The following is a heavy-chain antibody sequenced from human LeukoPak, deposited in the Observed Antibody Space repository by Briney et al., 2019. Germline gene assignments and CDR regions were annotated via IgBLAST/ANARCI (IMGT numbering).Heavy chain of an antibody. J-gene: IGHJ1*01. CDR3: ARDQGGAAAAPGYFQH. V-gene: IGHV1-46*01. CDR1: GYTFTSYY. Sequence: ASVKVSCKASGYTFTSYYMHWVRQAPGQGLEWMGIINPSGGSTSYAQKFQGRVTMTRDTSTSTVYMELSSLRSDDTAVYYCARDQGGAAAAPGYFQHWGQGTLVTVSS. D-gene: IGHD6-13*01. CDR2: INPSGGST.